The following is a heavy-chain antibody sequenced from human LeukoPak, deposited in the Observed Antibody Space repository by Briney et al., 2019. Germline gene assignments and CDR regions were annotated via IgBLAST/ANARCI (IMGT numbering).Heavy chain of an antibody. Sequence: GGSLRLSCAASGFSFSSYNMNWVRQAPGKGLEWVSSISSSSSYIYYADSVKGRFTISRDNAKNSLYLQMNSLRAEDTAVYYCARREDDAFDIWGQGTMVTVSS. CDR1: GFSFSSYN. J-gene: IGHJ3*02. D-gene: IGHD5-24*01. V-gene: IGHV3-21*01. CDR2: ISSSSSYI. CDR3: ARREDDAFDI.